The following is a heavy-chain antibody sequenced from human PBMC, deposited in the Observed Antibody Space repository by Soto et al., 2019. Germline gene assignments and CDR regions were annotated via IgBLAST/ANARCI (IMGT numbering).Heavy chain of an antibody. CDR3: VRTPQPMIVVVITYRYGMDV. Sequence: PGGSLRLSCASSVCTFSSYEMNCVRQAPGKWLEWLSYISSSGSTIYYADSVKGRFTISRDNAKNSLYLQMNSLRGEDTAVYYCVRTPQPMIVVVITYRYGMDVRGQGTTVLVSS. J-gene: IGHJ6*01. D-gene: IGHD3-22*01. CDR1: VCTFSSYE. V-gene: IGHV3-48*03. CDR2: ISSSGSTI.